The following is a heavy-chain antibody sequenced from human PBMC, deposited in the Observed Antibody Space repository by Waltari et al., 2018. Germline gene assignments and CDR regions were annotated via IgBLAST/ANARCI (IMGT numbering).Heavy chain of an antibody. D-gene: IGHD5-12*01. Sequence: QVQLVESGGGVVQPGGSLRLSCAASGFSFSSYGMHWVRQAPGKGLEWVSYIQSDGGKTYYSDSVKGRFTISRDNSKNTLYLQMNSLRVEDTAVYYCASKQSGDIYYFERWGQGTLVTVSS. CDR3: ASKQSGDIYYFER. CDR2: IQSDGGKT. CDR1: GFSFSSYG. V-gene: IGHV3-30*02. J-gene: IGHJ4*02.